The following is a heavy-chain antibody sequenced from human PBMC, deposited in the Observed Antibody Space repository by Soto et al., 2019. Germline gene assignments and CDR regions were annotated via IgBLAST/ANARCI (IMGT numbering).Heavy chain of an antibody. CDR1: AFTFSSYA. D-gene: IGHD2-21*02. J-gene: IGHJ4*02. CDR3: VRDRWGRLGGDC. CDR2: ISYDGNNK. V-gene: IGHV3-30-3*01. Sequence: QVQLVESGGGVVQPGTSLRLSCAASAFTFSSYAMHWVRQAPGKGLEWVAFISYDGNNKDYADSVKGRFTISRDNSRNTLYLQIDSLRSEDTAFYYCVRDRWGRLGGDCWGQGTLVTVSS.